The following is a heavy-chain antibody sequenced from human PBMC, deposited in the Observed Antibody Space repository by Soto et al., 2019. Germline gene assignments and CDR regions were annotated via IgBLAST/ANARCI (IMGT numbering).Heavy chain of an antibody. Sequence: ASVKVSCKASGGTFSSYTISWVRQAPGQGLEWMGRIIPILGIANYAQKFQGRVTITADKSTSTAYMELSSLRSEDTAVYYCARDLRTPTTVTGDFVYWGQGTLVTVSS. CDR2: IIPILGIA. D-gene: IGHD4-17*01. CDR1: GGTFSSYT. CDR3: ARDLRTPTTVTGDFVY. V-gene: IGHV1-69*04. J-gene: IGHJ4*02.